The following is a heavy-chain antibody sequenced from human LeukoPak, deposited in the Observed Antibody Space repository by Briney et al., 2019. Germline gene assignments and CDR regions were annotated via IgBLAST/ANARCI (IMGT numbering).Heavy chain of an antibody. CDR3: AKGLYGSGSFHIRELPDY. D-gene: IGHD3-10*01. CDR1: GFTFDDFG. CDR2: INWNGETI. V-gene: IGHV3-20*04. Sequence: PGGSLRLSCATSGFTFDDFGMAWVRQVPGKGPEWVSGINWNGETIAYRDSVKGRFTISRDSARRSVYLQMNSLRDEDTALYYCAKGLYGSGSFHIRELPDYWGQGTLVTVSS. J-gene: IGHJ4*02.